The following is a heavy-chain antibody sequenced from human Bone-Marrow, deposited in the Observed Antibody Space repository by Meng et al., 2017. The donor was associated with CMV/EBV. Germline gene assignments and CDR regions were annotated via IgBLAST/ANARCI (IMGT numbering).Heavy chain of an antibody. D-gene: IGHD3-16*01. Sequence: ASVKVSCKASGYTFTSYGISWVRQAPGQGLEWMGWISAYNGNTNYAQKLQGRVTMTTDTSTSTAYMELRSLRAYDTAVYYCARDRLMGRDVWGSPTPLGYWGQGTLVTVSS. J-gene: IGHJ4*02. CDR1: GYTFTSYG. CDR3: ARDRLMGRDVWGSPTPLGY. V-gene: IGHV1-18*01. CDR2: ISAYNGNT.